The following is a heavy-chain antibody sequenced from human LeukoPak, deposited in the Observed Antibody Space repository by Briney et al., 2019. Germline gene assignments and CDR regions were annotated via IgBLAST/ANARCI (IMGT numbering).Heavy chain of an antibody. CDR3: AKTSLGWLDP. V-gene: IGHV3-7*01. J-gene: IGHJ5*02. Sequence: GGSLRLSCAASGFTFSSYAMSWVRQAPGKGLEWVATIDQDGGDKFSVDSVKGRFTISRDNARNSMYLQMKSLRVEDTAVYYCAKTSLGWLDPWGQGALVTVSS. D-gene: IGHD7-27*01. CDR2: IDQDGGDK. CDR1: GFTFSSYA.